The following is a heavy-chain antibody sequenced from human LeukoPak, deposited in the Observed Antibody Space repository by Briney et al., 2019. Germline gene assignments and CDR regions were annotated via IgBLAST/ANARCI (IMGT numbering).Heavy chain of an antibody. CDR2: ISAYNGNT. Sequence: GASVKVSCKASGYTFTSYGISWVRQAPGQGLEWMGWISAYNGNTNYAQKLQGRVTMTTDTSTSTAYMELRSLRSDDTAVYYCARDQGVVVVPAAIVYWGQGTLVTASS. D-gene: IGHD2-2*01. CDR3: ARDQGVVVVPAAIVY. V-gene: IGHV1-18*01. J-gene: IGHJ4*02. CDR1: GYTFTSYG.